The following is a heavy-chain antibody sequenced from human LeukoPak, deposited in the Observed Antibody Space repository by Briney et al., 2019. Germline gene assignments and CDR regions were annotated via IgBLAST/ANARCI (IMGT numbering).Heavy chain of an antibody. J-gene: IGHJ4*02. Sequence: ASVKLSCNGSAATFTSYAISWVRHAPGQGLEWMGRIIPIFDTANYAQKFQGRVTITTDESTTTAYMELSSLRPGDTAVYYCARVRIFGVVIGGGYYFDYWGQGTLVTVSS. D-gene: IGHD3-3*01. CDR2: IIPIFDTA. CDR1: AATFTSYA. CDR3: ARVRIFGVVIGGGYYFDY. V-gene: IGHV1-69*05.